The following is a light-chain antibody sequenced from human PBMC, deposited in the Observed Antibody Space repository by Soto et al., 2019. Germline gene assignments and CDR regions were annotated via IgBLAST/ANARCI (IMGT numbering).Light chain of an antibody. CDR2: SNN. CDR1: SSNIGSNT. Sequence: QSVLTQPPSASGTPGQRVTFSCSGSSSNIGSNTVNWYQQLPGTAPKLLMYSNNQRPSGVPDRFSGSKSGTSASLAISGLQSKDEADYYCAAWDDSLNGPVFGGGTQLTVL. J-gene: IGLJ2*01. V-gene: IGLV1-44*01. CDR3: AAWDDSLNGPV.